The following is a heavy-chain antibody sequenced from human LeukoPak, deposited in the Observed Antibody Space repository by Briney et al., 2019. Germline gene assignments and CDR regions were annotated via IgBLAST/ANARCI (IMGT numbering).Heavy chain of an antibody. CDR1: GFTFSSYS. J-gene: IGHJ4*02. CDR2: ISSSSSYI. Sequence: GGSLRLSCAASGFTFSSYSMNWVRQAPGKGLEWVSSISSSSSYIYYADSVKGRFTISRDNAKNSLYLQMNSLRAEDTAVYYCASSSHYYDSSGYPHDYWGQGALVTVSS. CDR3: ASSSHYYDSSGYPHDY. D-gene: IGHD3-22*01. V-gene: IGHV3-21*01.